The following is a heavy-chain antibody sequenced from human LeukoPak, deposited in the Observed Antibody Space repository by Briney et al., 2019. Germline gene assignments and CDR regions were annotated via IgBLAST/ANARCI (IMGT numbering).Heavy chain of an antibody. Sequence: GGSLRLSCAPSGFIFSDYWFHWVRQTPGQGLVWVAAINRDGTGTSHADSVRGRFTVSRDNAKNTLYLQLNSLRADDTAVYYCPRGLSYAVAYGDYWGQGTLVTVSS. V-gene: IGHV3-74*01. CDR2: INRDGTGT. CDR3: PRGLSYAVAYGDY. D-gene: IGHD6-19*01. CDR1: GFIFSDYW. J-gene: IGHJ4*02.